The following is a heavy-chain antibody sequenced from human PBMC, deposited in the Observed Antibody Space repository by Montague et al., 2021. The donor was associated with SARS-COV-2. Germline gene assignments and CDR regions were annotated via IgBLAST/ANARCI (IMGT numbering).Heavy chain of an antibody. D-gene: IGHD2-2*01. CDR2: IYYSGST. CDR1: GGSTSSSSYY. V-gene: IGHV4-39*01. J-gene: IGHJ5*02. Sequence: SETLSLTCTVSGGSTSSSSYYWGWIRQPPGKGLEWIGSIYYSGSTYYNPSLKSRVTISVDTSKNQFSLKLSSVTAADTAVYYCARLKAPYCSSTSCYSASWFDPWGQGTLVTVPS. CDR3: ARLKAPYCSSTSCYSASWFDP.